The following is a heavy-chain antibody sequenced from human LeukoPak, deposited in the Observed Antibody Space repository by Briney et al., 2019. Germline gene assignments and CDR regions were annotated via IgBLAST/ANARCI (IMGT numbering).Heavy chain of an antibody. CDR1: GFTFSSYW. CDR2: IKQDGSEK. CDR3: ATGFFYYYYMDV. Sequence: GGSLRLSCAASGFTFSSYWMSWVRQAPGKGLEWVANIKQDGSEKYYVDSVKGRFTISRDNAKSTLYLQMNSLRPEDTAVYYCATGFFYYYYMDVWGKGTTVTISS. V-gene: IGHV3-7*01. D-gene: IGHD1-14*01. J-gene: IGHJ6*03.